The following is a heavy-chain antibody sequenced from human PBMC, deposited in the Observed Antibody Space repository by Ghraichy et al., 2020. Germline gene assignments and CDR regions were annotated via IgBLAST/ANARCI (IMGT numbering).Heavy chain of an antibody. V-gene: IGHV4-59*01. CDR3: ASGASTYDY. CDR1: GGSMTNYY. J-gene: IGHJ4*02. D-gene: IGHD6-6*01. Sequence: SQTLSLTCTVSGGSMTNYYWSWIRQPPGKELEWIGCIYYSGETQFHPSLQSRVTMSVDTSKNQFSLRLTSVTAADTAVYYCASGASTYDYWGRGTLVTVSS. CDR2: IYYSGET.